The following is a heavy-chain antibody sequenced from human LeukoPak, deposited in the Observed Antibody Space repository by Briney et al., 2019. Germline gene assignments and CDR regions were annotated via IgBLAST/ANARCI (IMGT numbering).Heavy chain of an antibody. Sequence: ASVKVSCKASGYTFTSYGISWVRQAPGQGLEWMRWISAYNGNTNYAQKLQGRVTMTTDTSTSTAYMELRSLRSDDTAVYYCARDPPFLGPQLLWFGAPDAFDIWGQGTMVTVSS. V-gene: IGHV1-18*01. CDR1: GYTFTSYG. D-gene: IGHD3-10*01. CDR3: ARDPPFLGPQLLWFGAPDAFDI. CDR2: ISAYNGNT. J-gene: IGHJ3*02.